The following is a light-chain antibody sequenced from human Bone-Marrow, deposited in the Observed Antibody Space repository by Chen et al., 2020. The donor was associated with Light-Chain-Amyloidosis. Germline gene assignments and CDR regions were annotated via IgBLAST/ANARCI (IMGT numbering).Light chain of an antibody. Sequence: SYVLTQPSSVSVAPGQTATIACGGNNIGPTSVHWYQKTPGQAPLLAVYDDSDRPSGIPERWSGSNSGNTATLTISRVEAGDEADYYCQVWDRSSDRPVFGGGTKLTVL. CDR3: QVWDRSSDRPV. V-gene: IGLV3-21*02. CDR2: DDS. J-gene: IGLJ3*02. CDR1: NIGPTS.